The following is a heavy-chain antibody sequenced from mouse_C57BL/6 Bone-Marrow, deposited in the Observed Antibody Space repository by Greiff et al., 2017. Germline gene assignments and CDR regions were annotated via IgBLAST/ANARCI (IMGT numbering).Heavy chain of an antibody. Sequence: DVQLVESGGDLVKPGGSLKLSCAASGFTFSSYGMSWVRQTPDKRLEWVATISSGGSYTYYPDSVQGRFTISRDNAKNTLYLQMNSLKSEDTAMYYCASEYRFITTGPDDGGQGTTLTVSS. CDR1: GFTFSSYG. CDR3: ASEYRFITTGPDD. J-gene: IGHJ2*01. D-gene: IGHD1-1*01. CDR2: ISSGGSYT. V-gene: IGHV5-6*01.